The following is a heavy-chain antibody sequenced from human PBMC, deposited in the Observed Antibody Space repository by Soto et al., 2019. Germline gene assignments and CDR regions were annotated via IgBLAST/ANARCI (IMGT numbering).Heavy chain of an antibody. V-gene: IGHV1-18*04. D-gene: IGHD6-19*01. J-gene: IGHJ6*02. CDR2: ISAYNDNT. CDR1: GYTFTSYG. Sequence: QVQLVQSGAEVKKPGASVKVSCKASGYTFTSYGISWVRQAPGQGLEWMGWISAYNDNTNHAQKLQGRVTMTTDTATSTAYMELRSLRSDDTAVYYCARGYSSGWPDYYGMDVWVQGTTVTVSS. CDR3: ARGYSSGWPDYYGMDV.